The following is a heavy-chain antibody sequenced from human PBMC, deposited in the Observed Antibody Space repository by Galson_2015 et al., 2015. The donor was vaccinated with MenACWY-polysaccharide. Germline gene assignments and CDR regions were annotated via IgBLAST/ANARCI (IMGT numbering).Heavy chain of an antibody. CDR2: IYHSGSA. V-gene: IGHV4-39*01. J-gene: IGHJ6*03. Sequence: ETLSLTCTVSSDSISSSTYYWGWIRQPPGKGLEWIGSIYHSGSAYYNPSLKSRVTMSIDTSKKQFSLKVNSVTAADTAVYYCARLPYPSYYCYMDVWGKGTTVAVSS. CDR1: SDSISSSTYY. CDR3: ARLPYPSYYCYMDV.